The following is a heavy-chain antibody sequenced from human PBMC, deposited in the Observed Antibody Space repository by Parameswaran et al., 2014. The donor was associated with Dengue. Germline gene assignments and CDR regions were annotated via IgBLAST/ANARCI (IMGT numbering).Heavy chain of an antibody. V-gene: IGHV4-59*01. D-gene: IGHD3-3*01. CDR2: IYYSGST. CDR3: ARDVGARYDFWSGYYPDAFDI. Sequence: VRQAPGKGLEWIGYIYYSGSTNYNPSLKSRVTISVDTSKNQFSLKLSSVTAADTAVYYCARDVGARYDFWSGYYPDAFDIWGQGTMVTVSS. J-gene: IGHJ3*02.